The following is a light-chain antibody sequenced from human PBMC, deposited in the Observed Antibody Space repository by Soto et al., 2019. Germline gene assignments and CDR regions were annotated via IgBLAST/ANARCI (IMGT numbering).Light chain of an antibody. CDR3: AAWDGSLSAWV. J-gene: IGLJ3*02. CDR1: TSNIGYNF. CDR2: RND. V-gene: IGLV1-47*01. Sequence: QYVLTQPPSTTGTPGQRVTISCSGRTSNIGYNFVYWYQHLPGTAPKLLIYRNDERPSGVPDRFSGSKSGTSASLAISGLRSEDEADYYCAAWDGSLSAWVFGGGTKVTVL.